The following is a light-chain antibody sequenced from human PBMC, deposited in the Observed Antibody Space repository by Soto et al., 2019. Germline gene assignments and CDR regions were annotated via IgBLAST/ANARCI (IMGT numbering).Light chain of an antibody. V-gene: IGKV3-20*01. CDR1: QGVSSHY. J-gene: IGKJ4*01. Sequence: DILLTLSPGTLSLSSGERAALSCSASQGVSSHYLAWYQHRPGQAPRLLIYGASSRATGIPDRFSGSGSGTDFTLTINRLEPEDFAVYYCQQYASSPALTFGGGTKVDIK. CDR2: GAS. CDR3: QQYASSPALT.